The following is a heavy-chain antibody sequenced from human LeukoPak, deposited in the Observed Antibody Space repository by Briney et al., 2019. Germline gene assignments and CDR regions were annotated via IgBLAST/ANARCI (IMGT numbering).Heavy chain of an antibody. Sequence: APVKVSCKASGYTFTSYGISSLRQAPGQGREGMGWISAYNGNTNYAQKLPGRVTMTTDTSKSTAYLELRSLRSDAAAVYYYARDYPKAAAGDNFDYWGQGTLVTVSS. J-gene: IGHJ4*02. CDR3: ARDYPKAAAGDNFDY. D-gene: IGHD6-13*01. CDR2: ISAYNGNT. V-gene: IGHV1-18*01. CDR1: GYTFTSYG.